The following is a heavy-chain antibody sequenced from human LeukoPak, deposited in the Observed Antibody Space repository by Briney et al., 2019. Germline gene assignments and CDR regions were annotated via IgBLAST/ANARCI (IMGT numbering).Heavy chain of an antibody. CDR2: ISSSSLYI. J-gene: IGHJ4*02. D-gene: IGHD1-26*01. Sequence: GGSLRLSCAASGFTFSSYSMNWVRQAPGKGLEGVSSISSSSLYIYYADSVKGRFTISRDNAKNSLYLQMNSLRAEDTAVYYCARAANSGSYVIGYWGQGTLVTVSS. CDR3: ARAANSGSYVIGY. CDR1: GFTFSSYS. V-gene: IGHV3-21*01.